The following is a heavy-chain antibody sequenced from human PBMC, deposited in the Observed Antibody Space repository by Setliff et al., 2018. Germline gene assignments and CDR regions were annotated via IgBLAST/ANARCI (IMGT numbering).Heavy chain of an antibody. CDR2: IWNDGSSK. J-gene: IGHJ6*02. CDR3: ARNWVTAQHYYYGMDV. D-gene: IGHD2-21*02. Sequence: GGSLRLSCVASGFTFRNYGMHWVRQAPGKGLEWVALIWNDGSSKFYGDSVKGRITISRDNSKNTLYLQMDSLRADDTAVYYCARNWVTAQHYYYGMDVWGQGTTVTVSS. V-gene: IGHV3-33*01. CDR1: GFTFRNYG.